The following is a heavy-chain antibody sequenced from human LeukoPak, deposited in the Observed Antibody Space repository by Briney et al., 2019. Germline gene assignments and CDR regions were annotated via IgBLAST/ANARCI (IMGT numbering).Heavy chain of an antibody. D-gene: IGHD1-14*01. CDR2: ISCIGST. CDR3: ARDQISINALDM. J-gene: IGHJ3*02. V-gene: IGHV4-59*11. Sequence: PSETLSLTCNVSGASISGHYLTWIRQPPGKGLEWIGYISCIGSTNYNPSLTSRVTTSVDTSKNQFSLKLRSVTAADTAVYYCARDQISINALDMWGQGTMVTVSS. CDR1: GASISGHY.